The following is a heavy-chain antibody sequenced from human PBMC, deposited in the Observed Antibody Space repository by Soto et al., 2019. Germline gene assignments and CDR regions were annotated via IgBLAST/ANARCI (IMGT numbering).Heavy chain of an antibody. CDR3: AKDWGGYSTDWYFDL. D-gene: IGHD2-21*01. J-gene: IGHJ2*01. CDR2: ISYDGSDT. V-gene: IGHV3-30*18. CDR1: GFPFSSYG. Sequence: QVQLVESGGGVVQPGRSLRLSCVVSGFPFSSYGMHWVRQAPGKGLEWVAVISYDGSDTYYIDSVKGRFTVSRDNSKSTLYLQMNSLRAEDTAVYYCAKDWGGYSTDWYFDLWGRGTRVTVSS.